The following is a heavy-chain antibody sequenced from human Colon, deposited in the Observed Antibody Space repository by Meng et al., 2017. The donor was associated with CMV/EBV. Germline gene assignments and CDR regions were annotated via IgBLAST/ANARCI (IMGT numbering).Heavy chain of an antibody. D-gene: IGHD2-21*01. J-gene: IGHJ5*02. CDR2: VRNKANSYTT. CDR3: ARMWRGRWFAP. V-gene: IGHV3-72*01. Sequence: ASGFTFTDHYMDWVRLAPGKGLEWVGRVRNKANSYTTEYAASVKGRFTISRDDSKNSVYLQMNSLKTEDTAVYHCARMWRGRWFAPWGQGTLVTVSS. CDR1: GFTFTDHY.